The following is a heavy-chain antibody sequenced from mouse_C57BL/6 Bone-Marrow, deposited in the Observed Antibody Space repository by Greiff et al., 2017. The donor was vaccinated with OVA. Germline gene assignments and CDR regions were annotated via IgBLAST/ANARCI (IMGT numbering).Heavy chain of an antibody. CDR2: IDPETGGT. Sequence: VQGVESGAELVRPGASVTLSCKASGYTFTDYEMHWVKQTPVHGLEWIGAIDPETGGTAYNQQFKGKAILTVDKSTSTAYMELRSLTSEDSAVYYCTRGYSNYYAMDYWGQGTSVTVTS. CDR3: TRGYSNYYAMDY. CDR1: GYTFTDYE. D-gene: IGHD2-5*01. V-gene: IGHV1-15*01. J-gene: IGHJ4*01.